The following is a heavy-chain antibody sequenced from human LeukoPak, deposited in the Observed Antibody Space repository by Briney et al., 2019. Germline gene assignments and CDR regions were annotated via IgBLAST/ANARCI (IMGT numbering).Heavy chain of an antibody. V-gene: IGHV4-59*01. CDR2: IYYSGST. Sequence: PSETLSLTCTVSGGSISSYYWSWIRQPPGKGLEWIGYIYYSGSTNYNPSLKSRVTISVDTSKNQFSLKLSSATAADTAVYYCARTVHYDFWSGYVYWGQGTLVTVSS. J-gene: IGHJ4*02. CDR3: ARTVHYDFWSGYVY. D-gene: IGHD3-3*01. CDR1: GGSISSYY.